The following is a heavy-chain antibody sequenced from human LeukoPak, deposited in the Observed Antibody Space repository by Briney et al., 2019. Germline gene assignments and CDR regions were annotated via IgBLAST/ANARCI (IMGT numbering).Heavy chain of an antibody. J-gene: IGHJ4*02. D-gene: IGHD3-10*01. V-gene: IGHV4-59*01. CDR2: IYYSGST. CDR3: ARELMVRGVTRFDY. Sequence: SETLSLTCTVSGGSISSYYWSWIRQPPGKGLEWIGYIYYSGSTNYNPSLKSRVTISVDTSKNQFSLKLSSVTAADTAVYYCARELMVRGVTRFDYWGQGTLVTVSS. CDR1: GGSISSYY.